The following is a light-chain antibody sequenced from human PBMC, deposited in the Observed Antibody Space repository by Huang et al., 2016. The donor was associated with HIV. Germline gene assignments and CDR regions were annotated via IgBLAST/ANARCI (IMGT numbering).Light chain of an antibody. V-gene: IGKV3-20*01. Sequence: EIVLTQSPGTLSLSPGERTTLSCRASQSVNSGYLAWYQQKPGQPPRRLIDGASTRATGIPGRFSGSGSGTDFTLTISRLQPEDFAVYYCQQYGSSPATFGQGTKVEVK. J-gene: IGKJ1*01. CDR1: QSVNSGY. CDR3: QQYGSSPAT. CDR2: GAS.